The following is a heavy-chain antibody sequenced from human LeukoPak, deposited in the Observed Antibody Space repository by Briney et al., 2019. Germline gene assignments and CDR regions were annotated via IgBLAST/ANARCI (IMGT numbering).Heavy chain of an antibody. V-gene: IGHV4-34*01. CDR3: AGVRLGNTGLSEYFEH. CDR1: GGSFSGYY. Sequence: PSETLSLTCAVYGGSFSGYYWSWIRQPPGKGLEWIGEINHSGSTNYNPSLKSRVTISVDTSKNQFSLKLSSVTAADTAVYYCAGVRLGNTGLSEYFEHWGQGTLVTVSS. J-gene: IGHJ1*01. CDR2: INHSGST. D-gene: IGHD3-16*01.